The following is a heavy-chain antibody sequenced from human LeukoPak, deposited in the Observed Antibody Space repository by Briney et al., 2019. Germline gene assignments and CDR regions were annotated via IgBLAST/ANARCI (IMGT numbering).Heavy chain of an antibody. V-gene: IGHV3-23*01. D-gene: IGHD3-10*01. CDR3: AKDYLWFGELRGDYFDY. Sequence: GGTLRLSCAASGFIFSSHGMNWVRQAPGKGLEWVSGISPSGDITYYADSVKGRFTISRDNAKNSLYLQMNSLRAEDTALYYCAKDYLWFGELRGDYFDYWGQGTLVTVSS. CDR2: ISPSGDIT. J-gene: IGHJ4*02. CDR1: GFIFSSHG.